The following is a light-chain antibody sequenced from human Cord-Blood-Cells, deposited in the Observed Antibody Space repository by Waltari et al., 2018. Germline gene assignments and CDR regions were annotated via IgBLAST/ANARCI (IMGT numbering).Light chain of an antibody. Sequence: DIVMTQSPDSLAVSLGERATIHCKSSQSVLYSSNNKNYLAWYQQKPGQPPKLLIYWASTRESGVPDRFSGSGCGTDFTLTISSLQAEDVAVYYCQQYYSTPPTFGQGTKVEIK. CDR1: QSVLYSSNNKNY. J-gene: IGKJ1*01. CDR2: WAS. CDR3: QQYYSTPPT. V-gene: IGKV4-1*01.